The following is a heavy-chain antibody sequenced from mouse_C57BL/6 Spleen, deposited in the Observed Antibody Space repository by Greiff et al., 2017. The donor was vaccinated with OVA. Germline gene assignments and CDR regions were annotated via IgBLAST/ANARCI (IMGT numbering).Heavy chain of an antibody. Sequence: DVQLQESGPGMVKPSQSLSLTCTVTGYSITSGYDWHWIRHFPGNKLEWMGYISYSGSTNYNPSLKSRISITHDTSKNHFFLKLNSVTTEDTATYYCARSHYYGSYFDYWGQGTTLTVSS. D-gene: IGHD1-1*01. V-gene: IGHV3-1*01. J-gene: IGHJ2*01. CDR3: ARSHYYGSYFDY. CDR1: GYSITSGYD. CDR2: ISYSGST.